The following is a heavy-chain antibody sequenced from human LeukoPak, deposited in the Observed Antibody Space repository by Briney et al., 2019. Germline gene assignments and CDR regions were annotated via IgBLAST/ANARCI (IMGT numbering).Heavy chain of an antibody. CDR3: ARDKVVGATFFDY. D-gene: IGHD1-26*01. Sequence: GGPLRLSCAASGFPFSSYWMSGARRAPGKGREGVANIKQDGSEKYYVDSVKGRFTISRDNAKNSLYLQMNSLREEDTAVYYCARDKVVGATFFDYWGQGTLVTVSS. V-gene: IGHV3-7*01. J-gene: IGHJ4*02. CDR2: IKQDGSEK. CDR1: GFPFSSYW.